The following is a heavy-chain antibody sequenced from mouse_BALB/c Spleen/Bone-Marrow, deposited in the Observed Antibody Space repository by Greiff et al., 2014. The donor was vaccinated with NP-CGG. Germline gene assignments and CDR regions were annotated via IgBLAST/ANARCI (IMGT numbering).Heavy chain of an antibody. V-gene: IGHV14-3*02. CDR1: GFNIKDTY. CDR2: IYPANGNT. J-gene: IGHJ2*01. Sequence: VQLQQSGAELVKSGASVKLSCTASGFNIKDTYMHWVKQRPEQGLEWIGRIYPANGNTKYDPKFQGKATITADTATNKAYLQLSSLTSEDTAVDYCASYVYGYYFDYWGQGTTLTVSS. D-gene: IGHD2-2*01. CDR3: ASYVYGYYFDY.